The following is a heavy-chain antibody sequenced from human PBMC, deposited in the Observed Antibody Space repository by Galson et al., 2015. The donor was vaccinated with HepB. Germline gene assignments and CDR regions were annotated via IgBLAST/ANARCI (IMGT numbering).Heavy chain of an antibody. Sequence: ETLSLTCTVSGGSISTYYWSWIRQPPGKGLEWIGYIYYSGSTNYSPSLKSRVTMSVDRSKNQFSLRLSSVTAADTAVYYCARDRGTSSGYSERYYYYGMDVWGQGTTVTVSS. CDR3: ARDRGTSSGYSERYYYYGMDV. CDR2: IYYSGST. V-gene: IGHV4-59*01. CDR1: GGSISTYY. D-gene: IGHD3-22*01. J-gene: IGHJ6*02.